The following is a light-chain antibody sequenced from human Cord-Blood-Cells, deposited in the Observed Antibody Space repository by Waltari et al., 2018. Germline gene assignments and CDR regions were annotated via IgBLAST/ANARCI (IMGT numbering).Light chain of an antibody. CDR2: EVS. CDR3: SSYTSSSTVV. Sequence: QSALTQPASVSGSPGQSITISCTGTSSDVGGYTPVSWYQQHPGKAPKLMIYEVSNRPSGVSNRFAGSKSGNTASLTISGLQAEDEADYYCSSYTSSSTVVFGGGTKLTVL. V-gene: IGLV2-14*01. CDR1: SSDVGGYTP. J-gene: IGLJ2*01.